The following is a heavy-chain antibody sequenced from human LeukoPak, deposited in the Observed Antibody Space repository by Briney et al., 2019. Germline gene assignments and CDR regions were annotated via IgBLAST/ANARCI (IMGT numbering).Heavy chain of an antibody. CDR1: RFTFSNYG. CDR3: AREVGTPQAFDI. V-gene: IGHV3-48*01. J-gene: IGHJ3*02. D-gene: IGHD1-26*01. Sequence: TGGSLRLSCAASRFTFSNYGVNWVRQAPGKGLEWVSYINSRSSTIYYADSVRDRFTISRDNAKNSLYLQMNSLKAEDTAIYYCAREVGTPQAFDIWGQGTMVTVSS. CDR2: INSRSSTI.